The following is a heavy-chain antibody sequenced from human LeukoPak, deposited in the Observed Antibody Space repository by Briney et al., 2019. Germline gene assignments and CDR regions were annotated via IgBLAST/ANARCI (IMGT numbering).Heavy chain of an antibody. CDR3: ARALSDDFWSFYQDY. J-gene: IGHJ4*02. D-gene: IGHD3-3*01. V-gene: IGHV1-18*01. Sequence: GSSVNVSCKASGYIFRSYGISWVRQARGQGLEWMGWISAYNGNTNYAQKVQGRVTLTTDTSTATAYMEMGGLISDDTAVYYCARALSDDFWSFYQDYWGQGTLLIVSP. CDR1: GYIFRSYG. CDR2: ISAYNGNT.